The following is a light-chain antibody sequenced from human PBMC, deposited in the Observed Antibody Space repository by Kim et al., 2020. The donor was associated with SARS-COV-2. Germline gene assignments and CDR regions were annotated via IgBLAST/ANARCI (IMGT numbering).Light chain of an antibody. V-gene: IGKV3-15*01. CDR3: QQYNNWSYT. Sequence: EIVMTQSPATLSVSPGERATLSCRASKSVSSNLAWYQQKPGQAPRLLIYGASTRATGIPARFSGSGSGTEFTLTISSLQSEDFAVYYCQQYNNWSYTFGQGTKLEI. J-gene: IGKJ2*01. CDR1: KSVSSN. CDR2: GAS.